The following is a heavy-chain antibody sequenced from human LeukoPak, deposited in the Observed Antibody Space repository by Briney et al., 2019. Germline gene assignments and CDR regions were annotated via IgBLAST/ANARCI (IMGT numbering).Heavy chain of an antibody. CDR3: ARDDSSGAWYFDY. D-gene: IGHD6-19*01. V-gene: IGHV3-48*02. J-gene: IGHJ4*02. CDR2: ISGDSRTI. CDR1: GFTFSSYS. Sequence: AGSLRLSCAASGFTFSSYSMNWVRQAPGKGLEWLSYISGDSRTISYADSVKGRFTISRDNAKNSLYLQMNSLRDEDTAVYYCARDDSSGAWYFDYWGQGTLVSVSS.